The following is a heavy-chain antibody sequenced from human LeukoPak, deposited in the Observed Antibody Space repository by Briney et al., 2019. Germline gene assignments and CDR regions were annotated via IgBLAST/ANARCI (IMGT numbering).Heavy chain of an antibody. D-gene: IGHD5-18*01. V-gene: IGHV3-33*01. CDR2: IWYDGSNK. J-gene: IGHJ4*02. Sequence: GGSLRLSCAASGFTFSSYGMHWVRQAPGKGLEWVAVIWYDGSNKYYADSVKGRFTISRDNSKNTLYLQMNSLRAEGTTVYYCARDRGYSGDYFDYWGQGTLVTVSS. CDR3: ARDRGYSGDYFDY. CDR1: GFTFSSYG.